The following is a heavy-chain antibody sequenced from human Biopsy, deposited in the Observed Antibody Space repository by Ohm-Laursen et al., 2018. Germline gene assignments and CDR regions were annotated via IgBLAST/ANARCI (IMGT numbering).Heavy chain of an antibody. CDR1: GGSINSYY. CDR3: VRGGSGSFPFGY. V-gene: IGHV4-4*07. Sequence: SETLSLTCTVSGGSINSYYWSWMRQPAGKGLEWIGRHFTSRTTNYSPSPNNRVTMSVYPSKNQFSLRLTSVTAADTAVYYCVRGGSGSFPFGYWGPGTLVTVSS. CDR2: HFTSRTT. J-gene: IGHJ4*02. D-gene: IGHD3-10*01.